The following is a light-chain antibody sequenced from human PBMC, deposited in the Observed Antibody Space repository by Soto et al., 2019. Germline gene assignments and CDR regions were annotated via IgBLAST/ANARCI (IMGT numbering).Light chain of an antibody. J-gene: IGKJ2*01. CDR3: QQYNNWPPYT. CDR2: GAS. CDR1: QSGSSN. Sequence: EIVMTQSPATLSVSPGERATLSCRASQSGSSNLAWYQRKPGQAPRLLIYGASARATGIPARFSGSGSGTEFTLTITSLQSEDFAVYYCQQYNNWPPYTFGQGTKLEIK. V-gene: IGKV3-15*01.